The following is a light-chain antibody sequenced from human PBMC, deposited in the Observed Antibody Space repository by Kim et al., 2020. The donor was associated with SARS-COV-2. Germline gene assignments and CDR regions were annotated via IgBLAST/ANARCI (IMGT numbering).Light chain of an antibody. Sequence: SASVGDRGTITCRASQSISDWLAWYQHKPGKAPKLLIFATSKLESGIPLRFSGSGSGTEFTLTISSLQPDDSAIYYCHQHDHFPYTFGQGTKLEI. V-gene: IGKV1-5*03. J-gene: IGKJ2*01. CDR3: HQHDHFPYT. CDR1: QSISDW. CDR2: ATS.